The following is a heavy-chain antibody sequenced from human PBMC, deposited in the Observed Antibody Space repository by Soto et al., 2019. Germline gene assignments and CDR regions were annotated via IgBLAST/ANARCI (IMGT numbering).Heavy chain of an antibody. D-gene: IGHD2-2*01. J-gene: IGHJ6*02. V-gene: IGHV3-23*01. Sequence: GGSLRLSCAASGFTFSTYTMTWVRQAPGKGLEWVSSVGGSGDGTYYADSVKGRFTISRDNAKNSLFLQMNSLRAEDTAVYYCATLTYCSSASCPNYYYVMDVWGQGTTVTVSS. CDR3: ATLTYCSSASCPNYYYVMDV. CDR2: VGGSGDGT. CDR1: GFTFSTYT.